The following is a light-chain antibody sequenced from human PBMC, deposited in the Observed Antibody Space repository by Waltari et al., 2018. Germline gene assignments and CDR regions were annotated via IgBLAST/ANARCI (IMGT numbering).Light chain of an antibody. CDR1: QSIGSS. CDR2: DAS. V-gene: IGKV1-5*01. CDR3: QQYHSYSPS. J-gene: IGKJ1*01. Sequence: DIQMAQAPSTLSASVGDRVTITCRASQSIGSSLAWYQQKLGEAPKLLIYDASRFERGVPSRFSGSGSGTDFTLSISSLQPDDFATYYCQQYHSYSPSFGQGTKVEMK.